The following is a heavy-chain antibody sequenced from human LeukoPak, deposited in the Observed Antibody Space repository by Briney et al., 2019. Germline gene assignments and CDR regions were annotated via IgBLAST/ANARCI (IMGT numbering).Heavy chain of an antibody. V-gene: IGHV1-69*04. Sequence: SVRVSCKASGGTFSSYAISWVRQAPGQGLEWMGRIIPILGIANYAQKFQGRVTITADKSTSTAYMELSSLRSEDTAVYYCATYGDTSELDYWGQGTLVTVSS. CDR3: ATYGDTSELDY. CDR2: IIPILGIA. CDR1: GGTFSSYA. D-gene: IGHD4-17*01. J-gene: IGHJ4*02.